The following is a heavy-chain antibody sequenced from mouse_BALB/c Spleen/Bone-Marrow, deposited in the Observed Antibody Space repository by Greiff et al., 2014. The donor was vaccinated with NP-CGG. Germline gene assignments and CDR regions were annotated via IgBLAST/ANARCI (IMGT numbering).Heavy chain of an antibody. V-gene: IGHV1-67*01. D-gene: IGHD1-1*01. Sequence: QVQLQQSGPELVRPGVSVKISCKGSGYTFTDYAMHWVKQSHAKSLEWIGVISTYSGNTNYNQKFKGKATMTVDESSSTAYMELARLTSEDSAIYYCARYGYGSSYYAMDYWGQGTSVTVSS. CDR2: ISTYSGNT. CDR1: GYTFTDYA. J-gene: IGHJ4*01. CDR3: ARYGYGSSYYAMDY.